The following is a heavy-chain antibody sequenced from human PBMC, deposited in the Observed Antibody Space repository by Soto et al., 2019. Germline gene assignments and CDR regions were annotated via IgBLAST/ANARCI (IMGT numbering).Heavy chain of an antibody. CDR1: GFTFSAYW. J-gene: IGHJ4*02. V-gene: IGHV3-7*01. CDR3: ARGGRSDTRYQYFDY. D-gene: IGHD2-2*01. Sequence: EVQLVESGGGSVQPGRSLRLSCAASGFTFSAYWTSWARQAPGTGLEWVANINEDGSEQFYMDSVRGRFTISRDNAKNSLYLQMTSLRAEDTAVYYCARGGRSDTRYQYFDYWGQGTLLTVSS. CDR2: INEDGSEQ.